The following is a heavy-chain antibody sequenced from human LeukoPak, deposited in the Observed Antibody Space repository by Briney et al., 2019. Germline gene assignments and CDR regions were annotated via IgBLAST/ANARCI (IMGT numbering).Heavy chain of an antibody. CDR2: MNPNSGNT. V-gene: IGHV1-8*03. CDR1: GYTFTSYD. CDR3: ARSDGWLRWREFDY. Sequence: ASVKVSCKASGYTFTSYDINWVRQATGQGLVWMGWMNPNSGNTGYAQKFQGRVTITRNTSISTAYMELSSLRAEDTAVYYCARSDGWLRWREFDYWGQGTLVTVSS. D-gene: IGHD5-12*01. J-gene: IGHJ4*02.